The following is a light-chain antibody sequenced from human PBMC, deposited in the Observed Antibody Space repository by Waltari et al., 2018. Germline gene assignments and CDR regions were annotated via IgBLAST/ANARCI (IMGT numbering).Light chain of an antibody. V-gene: IGKV3-15*01. Sequence: EVVMTQSPATLSVSPGERVTLFCRASQSVGNNVAWYQQKPGPAPRLLIYVASTRATGVPDRFSGSGSGTEFTLTVTSLQSEDVAVYYCQQYNNWPPLTFGGGTKVDLK. CDR2: VAS. CDR3: QQYNNWPPLT. CDR1: QSVGNN. J-gene: IGKJ4*01.